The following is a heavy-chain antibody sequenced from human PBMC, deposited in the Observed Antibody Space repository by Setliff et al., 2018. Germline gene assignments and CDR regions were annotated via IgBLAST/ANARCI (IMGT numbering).Heavy chain of an antibody. J-gene: IGHJ3*02. D-gene: IGHD6-19*01. CDR3: AKGESRWLAPGDAFDT. CDR2: INAGNGNT. Sequence: ASVKVSCKASGYTFTSYAMHWVRQAPGQRLEWMGWINAGNGNTKYSQKFQGRVTITRDTSASTAYMELSSLRSEDTAVYYCAKGESRWLAPGDAFDTWGQGTMVTVSS. V-gene: IGHV1-3*01. CDR1: GYTFTSYA.